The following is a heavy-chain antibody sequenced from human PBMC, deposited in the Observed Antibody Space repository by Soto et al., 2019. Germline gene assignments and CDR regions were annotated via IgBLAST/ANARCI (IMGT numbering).Heavy chain of an antibody. CDR2: IYYSGST. CDR1: GGSISSGGYY. J-gene: IGHJ6*02. V-gene: IGHV4-31*03. D-gene: IGHD2-15*01. Sequence: SETLSLTCTVSGGSISSGGYYWSWIRQLPGKGLEWIGYIYYSGSTYYNPSLKSRVTISVDTSKNQFSLKLSSVTAADTAVYYCARSYCSGGSCYPYQYYYGMDVWGQGTTVTVSS. CDR3: ARSYCSGGSCYPYQYYYGMDV.